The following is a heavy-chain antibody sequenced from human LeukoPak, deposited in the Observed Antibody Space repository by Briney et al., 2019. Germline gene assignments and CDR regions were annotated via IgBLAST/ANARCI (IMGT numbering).Heavy chain of an antibody. CDR2: IYTSGST. CDR1: GDSISSGSYY. V-gene: IGHV4-61*02. D-gene: IGHD3-10*01. Sequence: SETLSLTCTVSGDSISSGSYYWSWIRQPAGKGLEWIGRIYTSGSTNYNPSLQSRVTISVDTSKNQFSLKLSSVTAADTAVYYCAREGPYYYGSGSYHALDYWGQGTLVTVSS. CDR3: AREGPYYYGSGSYHALDY. J-gene: IGHJ4*02.